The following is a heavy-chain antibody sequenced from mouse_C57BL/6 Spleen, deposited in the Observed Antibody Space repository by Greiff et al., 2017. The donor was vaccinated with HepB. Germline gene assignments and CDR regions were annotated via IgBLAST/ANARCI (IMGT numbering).Heavy chain of an antibody. CDR1: GYTFTSYW. J-gene: IGHJ4*01. D-gene: IGHD1-2*01. Sequence: VQLQQSGAELVMPGASVKLSCKASGYTFTSYWMHWVKQRPGQGLEWIGEIDPSDSYTNYNQKFKGKSTLTVDKSSSTAYMQLSSLTSEDSAVYYCASPHYSGGAMDYWGQGTSVTVSS. V-gene: IGHV1-69*01. CDR2: IDPSDSYT. CDR3: ASPHYSGGAMDY.